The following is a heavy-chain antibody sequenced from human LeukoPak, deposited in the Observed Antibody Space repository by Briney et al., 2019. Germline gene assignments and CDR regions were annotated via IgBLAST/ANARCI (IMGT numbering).Heavy chain of an antibody. Sequence: GGSLRLSCAAAGSNVRTYAMQCVRQAPGKGLEWVAVISSDGNTKYNADSVKGRFSMSRDNSKNTMYVQMNSLRSEDTAVHYCTSDLSSNGRRDSFDSSGQGTLVTVSS. V-gene: IGHV3-30-3*01. D-gene: IGHD1-26*01. CDR2: ISSDGNTK. CDR3: TSDLSSNGRRDSFDS. CDR1: GSNVRTYA. J-gene: IGHJ4*02.